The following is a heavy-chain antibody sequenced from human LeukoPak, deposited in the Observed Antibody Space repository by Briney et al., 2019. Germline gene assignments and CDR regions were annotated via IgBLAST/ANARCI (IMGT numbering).Heavy chain of an antibody. Sequence: SETLSLTCAVSGGSFSAYSWNWIRQPPGKGLEWIAEINFTGSTDTGTTSYSPSLKSRVTISVDASKNQLSLHLRSATAADAGVYFCAGGFSGFWAFDLWGQGTLVTVSS. CDR2: INFTGSTDTGTT. D-gene: IGHD1-14*01. CDR1: GGSFSAYS. CDR3: AGGFSGFWAFDL. J-gene: IGHJ4*02. V-gene: IGHV4-34*01.